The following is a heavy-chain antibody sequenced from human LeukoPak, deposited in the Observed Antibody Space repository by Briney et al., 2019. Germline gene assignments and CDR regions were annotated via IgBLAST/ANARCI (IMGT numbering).Heavy chain of an antibody. D-gene: IGHD5-18*01. CDR3: AKDAVDTAMVHYHYMDV. Sequence: GGSLRLSCAASGFTFSSYGMHWVRQAPGKGLEWVAVIWYDGSNKYYADSVKGRFTISRDNSKNTLYLQMNSLRAEDTAVYYCAKDAVDTAMVHYHYMDVWGKGPTVTVPS. CDR2: IWYDGSNK. J-gene: IGHJ6*03. V-gene: IGHV3-33*06. CDR1: GFTFSSYG.